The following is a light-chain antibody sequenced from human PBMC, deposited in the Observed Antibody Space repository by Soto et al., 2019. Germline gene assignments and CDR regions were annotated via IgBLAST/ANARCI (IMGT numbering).Light chain of an antibody. J-gene: IGKJ1*01. CDR3: QHYKGFTPWT. CDR1: QNISSW. Sequence: DIQMTQSPSTLSASVGDRVTITCRASQNISSWLAWYQQKAGKAPKSLIYDVSSLESGVPSRMSGSGSGTEFTLTISILQLDDSAICSCQHYKGFTPWTFGQGTKVDIK. CDR2: DVS. V-gene: IGKV1-5*01.